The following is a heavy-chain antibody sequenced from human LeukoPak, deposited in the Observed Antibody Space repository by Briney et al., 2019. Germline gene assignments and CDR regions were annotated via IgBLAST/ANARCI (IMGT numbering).Heavy chain of an antibody. J-gene: IGHJ4*02. D-gene: IGHD6-13*01. V-gene: IGHV3-9*01. CDR2: ISWNSGSL. CDR3: AKDPLHSSSWYFDY. CDR1: GFTFEDYA. Sequence: PGGSLRLSCAASGFTFEDYAMHWVRQAPGKGLEGVSGISWNSGSLGYADSVKGRFTISRDHAKNSLYLQMNGRRAEGRALYYCAKDPLHSSSWYFDYWGQGILVTVSS.